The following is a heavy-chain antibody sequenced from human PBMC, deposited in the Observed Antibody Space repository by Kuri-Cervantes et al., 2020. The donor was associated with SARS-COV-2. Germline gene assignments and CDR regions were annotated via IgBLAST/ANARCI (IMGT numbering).Heavy chain of an antibody. V-gene: IGHV4-30-4*01. CDR1: GGSFINTDHY. Sequence: SETLSLTCTVSGGSFINTDHYWTWIRQPPGKGLEWIGRIYYSGGTFYNPSLQSRILMSIDTSKNQFSLKLSSVTAADTAVYYCARVENFRGTNKYYPFFHYWGQGTPVTVSS. J-gene: IGHJ4*02. CDR2: IYYSGGT. D-gene: IGHD3-16*01. CDR3: ARVENFRGTNKYYPFFHY.